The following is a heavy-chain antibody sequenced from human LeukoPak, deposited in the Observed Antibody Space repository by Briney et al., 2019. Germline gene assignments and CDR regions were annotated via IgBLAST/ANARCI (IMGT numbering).Heavy chain of an antibody. CDR1: GGSISSSSYY. Sequence: SETLSLTCTVSGGSISSSSYYWGWIRQPPGKGLEWIGSIYYSGSTYYNPSLKSRVTISVDTSKNQFSLKLSSVTAADTAVYYCARYYGGNSACDYWGQGTLVAVSS. D-gene: IGHD4-23*01. V-gene: IGHV4-39*01. CDR2: IYYSGST. CDR3: ARYYGGNSACDY. J-gene: IGHJ4*02.